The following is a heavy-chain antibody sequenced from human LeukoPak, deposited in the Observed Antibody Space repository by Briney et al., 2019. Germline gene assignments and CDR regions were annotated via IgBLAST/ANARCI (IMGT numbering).Heavy chain of an antibody. V-gene: IGHV1-69*04. D-gene: IGHD4-17*01. Sequence: SVKVSCKASGGTFSSYAISWVRQAPGQGLEWMGRIIPILGIANYAQKFQGRVTITADKSTSTAYMELSSLRSEDTAVYYCARHAVPYYLDYWGQGTLVTVSS. CDR1: GGTFSSYA. CDR3: ARHAVPYYLDY. CDR2: IIPILGIA. J-gene: IGHJ4*02.